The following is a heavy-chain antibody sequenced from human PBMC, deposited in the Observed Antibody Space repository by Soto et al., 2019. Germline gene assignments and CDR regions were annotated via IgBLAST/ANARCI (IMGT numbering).Heavy chain of an antibody. J-gene: IGHJ4*02. D-gene: IGHD6-6*01. CDR2: ISSSSSYT. V-gene: IGHV3-21*01. CDR3: ARDSGSSSLFDY. CDR1: GFTFISYS. Sequence: GGSLRLSCVTFGFTFISYSMNWFRQAQGKGLEWVSSISSSSSYTYYADSVKGRFTISRDNAKNSLYLQMNSLRAEVTAVYYCARDSGSSSLFDYWGQGTLVTVSS.